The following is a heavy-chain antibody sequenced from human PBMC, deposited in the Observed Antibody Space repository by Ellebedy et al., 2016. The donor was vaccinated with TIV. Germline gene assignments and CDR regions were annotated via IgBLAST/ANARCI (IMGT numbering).Heavy chain of an antibody. Sequence: GGSLRLSXAASGFTFSSYAMSWVRQAPGKGLEWVSAISGSGGSTYYADSVKGRFTISRDNSKNTLYLQMNSLRAEDTAVYYCAKGRYSSGWEFDYWGQGTLVTVSS. CDR2: ISGSGGST. V-gene: IGHV3-23*01. CDR1: GFTFSSYA. CDR3: AKGRYSSGWEFDY. J-gene: IGHJ4*02. D-gene: IGHD6-19*01.